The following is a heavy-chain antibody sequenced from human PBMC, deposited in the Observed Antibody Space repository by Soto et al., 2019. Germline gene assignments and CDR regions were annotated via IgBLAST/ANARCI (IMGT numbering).Heavy chain of an antibody. V-gene: IGHV4-31*02. CDR2: IYYSGST. CDR3: ARGAPMYGYGTNGVSDFDY. J-gene: IGHJ4*02. CDR1: GGSISRGGYY. D-gene: IGHD2-8*01. Sequence: PSETRSRTWTVSGGSISRGGYYWIWIRQHPGKVLEWIGYIYYSGSTYYNPSLKSRVTISVDTSKNQFSLKLSSVTAADTAVYYCARGAPMYGYGTNGVSDFDYWGQGTLVTVSS.